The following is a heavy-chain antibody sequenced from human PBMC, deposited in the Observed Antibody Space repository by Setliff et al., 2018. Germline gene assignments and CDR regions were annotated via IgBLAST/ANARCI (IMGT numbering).Heavy chain of an antibody. CDR1: GGSISSGSYY. J-gene: IGHJ4*02. D-gene: IGHD2-21*01. Sequence: VSGGSISSGSYYWSWIRQPAGKGLEWIGRIYTSGSTNYNPSLKSRVTISVDTSKNQFSLKLSSVTAADTAVYYCARTLLLSPYYFDYWGQGTLVTVSS. CDR3: ARTLLLSPYYFDY. V-gene: IGHV4-61*02. CDR2: IYTSGST.